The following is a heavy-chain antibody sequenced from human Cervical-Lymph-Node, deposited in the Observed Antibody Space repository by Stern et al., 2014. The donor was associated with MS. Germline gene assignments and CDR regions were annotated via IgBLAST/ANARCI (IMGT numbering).Heavy chain of an antibody. V-gene: IGHV1-46*01. CDR3: ATLYDSSGNYGMEV. J-gene: IGHJ6*02. CDR1: GYTFIRYY. D-gene: IGHD5/OR15-5a*01. Sequence: QVQLVQSGPQVKKPGASVKVSCKGSGYTFIRYYIHWVRQAPGQGLEWMGIVNANGGSARYAQKFQGRVTMASDTSTSTVSMELSSLRSEDTAVYYCATLYDSSGNYGMEVWGQGTTVIVSS. CDR2: VNANGGSA.